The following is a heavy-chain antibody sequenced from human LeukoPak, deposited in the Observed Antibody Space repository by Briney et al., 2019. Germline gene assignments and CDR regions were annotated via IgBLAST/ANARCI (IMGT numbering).Heavy chain of an antibody. V-gene: IGHV3-64*01. CDR3: ARDLYDGIYFFGGFDY. CDR2: ISSNGGST. CDR1: GFTFSSYA. D-gene: IGHD1-26*01. Sequence: GGSLRLSCAASGFTFSSYAMHWVRQAPGKGLEYVSAISSNGGSTYYANSVKGRFTISRDNSKNTLYLQMGSLRAEDMAVYYCARDLYDGIYFFGGFDYWGQGTLVTVSS. J-gene: IGHJ4*02.